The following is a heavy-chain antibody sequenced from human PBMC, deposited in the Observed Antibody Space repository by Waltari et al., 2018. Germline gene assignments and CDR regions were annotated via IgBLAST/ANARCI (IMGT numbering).Heavy chain of an antibody. V-gene: IGHV1-2*02. D-gene: IGHD6-13*01. J-gene: IGHJ4*02. CDR3: ARSNGRIAAGTTGAPANY. CDR2: INPNSGGT. Sequence: QVQLVQSGAEVKKPGASVKVSCKASGYTFTGYYMPWVRHAPGQGLEWMGWINPNSGGTNYAQKFQGRVTMTRDTSISTAYMELSRLRSDDTAVYYCARSNGRIAAGTTGAPANYWGQGTLVTVSS. CDR1: GYTFTGYY.